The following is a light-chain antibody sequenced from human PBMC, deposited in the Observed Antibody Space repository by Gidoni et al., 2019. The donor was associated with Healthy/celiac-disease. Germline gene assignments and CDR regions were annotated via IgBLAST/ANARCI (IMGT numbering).Light chain of an antibody. J-gene: IGLJ2*01. CDR2: DVS. CDR1: SSDVGGYNY. V-gene: IGLV2-14*03. CDR3: SSYTSSSTVV. Sequence: QSPLPQPAPVSGSPGQSITISCTGTSSDVGGYNYVSWYQQHPGKAPKLMIYDVSNRPSGVSNRFSGSKSGNTASLTISGLQAEDEADYYCSSYTSSSTVVFGGGTKLTVL.